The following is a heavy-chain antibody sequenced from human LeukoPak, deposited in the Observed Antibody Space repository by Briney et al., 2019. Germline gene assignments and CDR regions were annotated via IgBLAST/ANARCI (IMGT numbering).Heavy chain of an antibody. D-gene: IGHD3-3*01. J-gene: IGHJ4*02. CDR3: AKVGNDFWSGYLDY. V-gene: IGHV3-43*02. CDR2: ISGDGGST. CDR1: GFTFDDYA. Sequence: GGSLRLSCAASGFTFDDYAMHWVHQAPGKGLEWVSLISGDGGSTYYADSVKGRFTISRDNSKNSLYLQMNSLRTEDTALYYCAKVGNDFWSGYLDYWGQGTLVTVSS.